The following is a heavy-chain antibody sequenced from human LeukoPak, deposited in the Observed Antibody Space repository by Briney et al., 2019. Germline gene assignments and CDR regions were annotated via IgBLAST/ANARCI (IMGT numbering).Heavy chain of an antibody. CDR3: ARMVIRAYCSGGGCYEHAFDI. D-gene: IGHD2-15*01. V-gene: IGHV4-59*08. CDR1: GGSISSFY. CDR2: LYYSGSS. Sequence: SETLSLTCTVSGGSISSFYWSWIRPPPEKGLEWIVYLYYSGSSNYNPSLKSRVTISVDTSKNQFSLKLRSVTAADTAVYYCARMVIRAYCSGGGCYEHAFDIWGQGTMVTVSS. J-gene: IGHJ3*02.